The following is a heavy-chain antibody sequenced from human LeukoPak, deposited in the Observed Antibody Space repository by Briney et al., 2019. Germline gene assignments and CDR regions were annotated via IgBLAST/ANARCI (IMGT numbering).Heavy chain of an antibody. Sequence: SETLSLTCTVSGGSISSYYWSWIRQPPGKGLEWIGYIYYSGSTNYNPSLKSRVTISVDTSKNQFSLKLSSVTAADTAVYYCARTIAAAATDPGYFDYWGQGTLVTVSS. D-gene: IGHD6-13*01. V-gene: IGHV4-59*01. CDR1: GGSISSYY. CDR2: IYYSGST. CDR3: ARTIAAAATDPGYFDY. J-gene: IGHJ4*02.